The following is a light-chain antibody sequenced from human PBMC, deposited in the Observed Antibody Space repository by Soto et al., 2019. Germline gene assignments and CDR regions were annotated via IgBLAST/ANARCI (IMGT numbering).Light chain of an antibody. Sequence: DIQMTQSPSTLSASVGDRVTITCRASQSISSWLAWYQQKPGKAPKLLIYDASSLESGVPSRFSGSGSGTEFTLTIRSLQTDDFATYYCQQYNSYPWTFGQGTKVEIK. V-gene: IGKV1-5*01. J-gene: IGKJ1*01. CDR2: DAS. CDR3: QQYNSYPWT. CDR1: QSISSW.